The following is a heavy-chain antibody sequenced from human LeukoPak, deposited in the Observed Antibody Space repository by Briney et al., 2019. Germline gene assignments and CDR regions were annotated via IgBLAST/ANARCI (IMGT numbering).Heavy chain of an antibody. CDR3: ARVGYDFWSGYDY. CDR2: IYYSGST. J-gene: IGHJ4*02. V-gene: IGHV4-59*01. CDR1: GGSISSYY. D-gene: IGHD3-3*01. Sequence: SETLSLTCSVSGGSISSYYWSWIRQPPGKGQEWIGYIYYSGSTNYNPSLKSRVTISVDTSKNQFSLKLSSVTAADTAVYYCARVGYDFWSGYDYWGQGSLVTVSS.